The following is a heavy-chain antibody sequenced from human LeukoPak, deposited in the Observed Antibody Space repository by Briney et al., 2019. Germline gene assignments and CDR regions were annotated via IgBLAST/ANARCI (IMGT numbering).Heavy chain of an antibody. CDR1: GFTFSSYA. D-gene: IGHD2-2*01. V-gene: IGHV3-23*01. J-gene: IGHJ4*02. Sequence: PGGSLRLSCAASGFTFSSYAMSWVRQAPGKGLEWVSAISGSGGSTYYADSVKGRFTISRDNSKNTLCLQMNSLRAEDTAVYYCAKGVIVVVPAAAVFDYWGQGTLVTVSS. CDR3: AKGVIVVVPAAAVFDY. CDR2: ISGSGGST.